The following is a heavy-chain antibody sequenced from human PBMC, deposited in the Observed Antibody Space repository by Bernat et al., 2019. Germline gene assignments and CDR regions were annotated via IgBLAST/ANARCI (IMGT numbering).Heavy chain of an antibody. J-gene: IGHJ4*02. CDR2: VNGDGSSA. D-gene: IGHD2-2*01. CDR3: ARSLGGPYQFDH. CDR1: GFTFSTYW. V-gene: IGHV3-74*01. Sequence: EVQLVESGGDLVQPGGSLRLSCAVSGFTFSTYWMHWVRQDPGKGLVWVSRVNGDGSSAAYAASVKGRFTISRDNAKNTLLLQMDSLRAEDTAVYYCARSLGGPYQFDHWGQGTLVTVSS.